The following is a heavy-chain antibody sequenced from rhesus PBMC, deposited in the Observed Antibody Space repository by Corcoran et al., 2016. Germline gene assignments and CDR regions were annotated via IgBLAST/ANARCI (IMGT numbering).Heavy chain of an antibody. CDR2: ISGSGRST. J-gene: IGHJ4*01. D-gene: IGHD3-16*01. V-gene: IGHV4-173*01. Sequence: QVQLQESGPGLVKPSETLSLTCAVSGGSISSNYWSWIRQPPGKGLEWIGRISGSGRSTDNNPSPKSRVTISTDTSKNQFALKLSSVTAADTAVYYCARDKGYSGSLHEIDDWGQGVLVTVSS. CDR1: GGSISSNY. CDR3: ARDKGYSGSLHEIDD.